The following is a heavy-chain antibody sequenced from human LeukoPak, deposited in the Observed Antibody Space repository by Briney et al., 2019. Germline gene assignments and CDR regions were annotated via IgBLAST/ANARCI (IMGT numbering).Heavy chain of an antibody. CDR1: GVTFSGYY. J-gene: IGHJ3*02. D-gene: IGHD3-10*01. CDR3: ARNTLWFGEGTNAFDS. CDR2: SNQSGST. V-gene: IGHV4-34*01. Sequence: PSETLSLTCAVYGVTFSGYYWSWIRQPPGKGLNCIGESNQSGSTKYNPSLKSRVTISVDKSKNQFSLKLSSVTAADTAVYYCARNTLWFGEGTNAFDSWGQGTMVTVSS.